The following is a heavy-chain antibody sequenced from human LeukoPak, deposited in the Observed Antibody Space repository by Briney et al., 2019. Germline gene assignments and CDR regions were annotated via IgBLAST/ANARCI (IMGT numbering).Heavy chain of an antibody. CDR2: IGTSGATK. V-gene: IGHV3-48*03. CDR1: GFTFSTYE. J-gene: IGHJ4*02. D-gene: IGHD6-19*01. Sequence: GGSLRLSCAASGFTFSTYEMNWVRQAPGKGLEWVSYIGTSGATKYYADSVKGRFTISRDNAKNSLYLQMNSLRAEDTAVYYCARENRAVAYYFDYWGQGNLVTVSS. CDR3: ARENRAVAYYFDY.